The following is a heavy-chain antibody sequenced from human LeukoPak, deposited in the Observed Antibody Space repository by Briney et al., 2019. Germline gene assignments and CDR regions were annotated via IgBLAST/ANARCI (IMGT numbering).Heavy chain of an antibody. Sequence: PGGSLRLSCAASGFSLRNYGMHWVRQAPGKGLEWVAVIWYDGSNKYYADSVKGRFTISRDNSKNTLYLQMNSLRAEDTAVYYCAKGWVGFDYWGQGTLVTVSS. V-gene: IGHV3-33*06. CDR1: GFSLRNYG. D-gene: IGHD2-15*01. CDR3: AKGWVGFDY. J-gene: IGHJ4*02. CDR2: IWYDGSNK.